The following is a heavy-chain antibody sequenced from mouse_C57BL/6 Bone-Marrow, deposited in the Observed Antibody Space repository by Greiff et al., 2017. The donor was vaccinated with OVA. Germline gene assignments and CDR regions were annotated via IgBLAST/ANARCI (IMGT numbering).Heavy chain of an antibody. J-gene: IGHJ2*01. D-gene: IGHD1-1*01. V-gene: IGHV14-4*01. CDR1: GFNIKDDY. Sequence: EVQLQQSGAELVRPGASVKLSCTASGFNIKDDYMHWVKQRPEQGLEWIGWIDPENGDTEYASKFQGKATITADTSSNTAYLQLSSLTSDDTAVYYCTTQDYYGSSRFDYWGQGTTLTVSS. CDR2: IDPENGDT. CDR3: TTQDYYGSSRFDY.